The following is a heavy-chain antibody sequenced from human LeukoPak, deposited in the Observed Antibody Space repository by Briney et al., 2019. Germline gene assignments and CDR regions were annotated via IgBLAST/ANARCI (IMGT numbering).Heavy chain of an antibody. CDR3: ARDRYGSGRTDY. D-gene: IGHD3-10*01. CDR2: INHSGST. CDR1: GGSFSGYY. V-gene: IGHV4-34*01. Sequence: SETLSLTCAVYGGSFSGYYWSWIRQPPGKGLEWIGEINHSGSTNYSPSLKSRVTISVDTSKNQFSLKLSSVTAADTAVYYCARDRYGSGRTDYWGQGTLVTVSS. J-gene: IGHJ4*02.